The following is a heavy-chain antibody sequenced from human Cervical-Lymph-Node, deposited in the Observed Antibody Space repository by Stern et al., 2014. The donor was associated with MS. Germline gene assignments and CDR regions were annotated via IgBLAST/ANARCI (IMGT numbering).Heavy chain of an antibody. CDR3: ARSPQPVVLRYFDWLSQVQYYFDY. V-gene: IGHV3-21*01. CDR2: ISSSSSYI. Sequence: EVQLLESGGGLVKPGGSLRLSCAASGFTFSSYSMNWVRQAPGKGLEWVSSISSSSSYIYYADSVKGRFTISRDNAKNSLYLQMNSLRAEDTAVYYCARSPQPVVLRYFDWLSQVQYYFDYWGQGTLVTVSS. J-gene: IGHJ4*02. D-gene: IGHD3-9*01. CDR1: GFTFSSYS.